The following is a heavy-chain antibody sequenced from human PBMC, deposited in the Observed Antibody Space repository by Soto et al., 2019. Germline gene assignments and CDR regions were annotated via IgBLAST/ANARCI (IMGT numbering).Heavy chain of an antibody. CDR3: VREGLPNS. D-gene: IGHD2-15*01. J-gene: IGHJ4*02. V-gene: IGHV4-4*02. CDR2: IYHSGST. Sequence: QVQLQESGPGLVKPSGTLSLTCAVSGVSISSSNWWSWVRQPPGKGLEWIGEIYHSGSTNYNPSLKSRVTISVDESKNQFPLKLTSVTAADTALYFCVREGLPNSWGQGTLVTVSS. CDR1: GVSISSSNW.